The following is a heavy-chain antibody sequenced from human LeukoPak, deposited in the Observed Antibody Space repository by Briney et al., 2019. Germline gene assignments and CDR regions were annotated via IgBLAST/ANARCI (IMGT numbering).Heavy chain of an antibody. Sequence: GGSLRLSCAASGFTFENYAIHWVRQAPGKGLXXXXXXXWNSDTXXYXDSXXXXXTISRDNAKNSLYLQMNNLRPEDTALYYCAKGEYSSSSGQHYFDFWGQGTLVTVSS. CDR1: GFTFENYA. CDR2: XXWNSDTX. D-gene: IGHD6-6*01. J-gene: IGHJ4*02. V-gene: IGHV3-9*01. CDR3: AKGEYSSSSGQHYFDF.